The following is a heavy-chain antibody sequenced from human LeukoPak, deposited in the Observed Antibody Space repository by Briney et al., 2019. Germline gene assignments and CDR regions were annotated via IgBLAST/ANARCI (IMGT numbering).Heavy chain of an antibody. V-gene: IGHV3-74*01. D-gene: IGHD2-15*01. Sequence: GGSLRLSCAASGFTFSNYWMHWVRQAPGKGLVWVSRINSDGSGTGYADSVKGRFTISRDNAKNTLYLQMDSLRAEDTAVYYCAGRSAGNLEYWGQGTLVSVSS. J-gene: IGHJ4*02. CDR1: GFTFSNYW. CDR2: INSDGSGT. CDR3: AGRSAGNLEY.